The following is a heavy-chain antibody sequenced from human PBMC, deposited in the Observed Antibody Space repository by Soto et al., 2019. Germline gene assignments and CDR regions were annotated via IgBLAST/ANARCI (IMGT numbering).Heavy chain of an antibody. CDR1: GFTFSSYV. CDR3: ARDPTIAARPHAFDI. D-gene: IGHD6-6*01. CDR2: IWYDGSNK. J-gene: IGHJ3*02. Sequence: GGSLRLSCAASGFTFSSYVMHWVRQAPGKGLEWVAVIWYDGSNKYYADSVKGRFTISRDNSKNTLYLQMNSLRAEDTAVYYCARDPTIAARPHAFDIWGQGTMVTVSS. V-gene: IGHV3-33*01.